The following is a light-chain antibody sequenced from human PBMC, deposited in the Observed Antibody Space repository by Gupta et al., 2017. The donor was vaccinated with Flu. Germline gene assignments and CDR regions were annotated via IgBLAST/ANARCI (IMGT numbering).Light chain of an antibody. J-gene: IGKJ4*01. CDR2: KAS. CDR1: QSLSSW. CDR3: QQYDSYSLT. V-gene: IGKV1-5*03. Sequence: GDSITITCRASQSLSSWLAWYQQQPGKAPNLLIYKASNLESGVPSRFSGSGSGTEFTLTISSLQPDDFATYYCQQYDSYSLTFGGGTKVEI.